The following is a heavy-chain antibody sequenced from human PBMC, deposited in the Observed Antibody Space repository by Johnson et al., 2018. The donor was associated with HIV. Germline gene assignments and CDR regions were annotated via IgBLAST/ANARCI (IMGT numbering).Heavy chain of an antibody. CDR3: AKVRGDFWSGYYGGLNDAFDI. D-gene: IGHD3-3*01. J-gene: IGHJ3*02. Sequence: VQLVESGGGLMQPGGSLRLSCAASGLTVSNIYMSWVRQAPGKGLEWVSVIYSGGNTYYADSVKGRFTLSRDTSKNTLYLQMNSLRAEDTAVYYCAKVRGDFWSGYYGGLNDAFDIWGQGTMVTVSS. CDR2: IYSGGNT. CDR1: GLTVSNIY. V-gene: IGHV3-66*03.